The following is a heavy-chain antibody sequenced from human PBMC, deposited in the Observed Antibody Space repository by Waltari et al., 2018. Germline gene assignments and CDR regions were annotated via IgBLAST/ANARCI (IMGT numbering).Heavy chain of an antibody. V-gene: IGHV3-11*01. J-gene: IGHJ6*02. CDR3: ARPQRGYYGMDV. Sequence: QVQLQESGPGLVKPSETLSLTCAVSGYSISSGYYWGWIRQPPGKGLEWVSFISSIGATTYYAGSVKDRFTISRDNSNNSVSLQMHSLRVEDTALYYCARPQRGYYGMDVWGQGTTVTVAS. CDR1: GYSISSGYY. CDR2: ISSIGATT.